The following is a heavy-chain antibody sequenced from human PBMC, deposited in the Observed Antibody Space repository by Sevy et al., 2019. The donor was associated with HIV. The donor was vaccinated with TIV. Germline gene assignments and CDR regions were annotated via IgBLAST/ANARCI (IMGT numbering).Heavy chain of an antibody. Sequence: GGSLRLSCAASRFSFNGYGMHWVRQAPGKGLEWVAFIRYDGSNKYYADSVKGRFTISRDDSKNTLCLQMNSLRAEDTALYYCARGTPAFCTGGVCFNWFDPWGQGTLVTVSS. D-gene: IGHD2-8*02. V-gene: IGHV3-30*02. CDR2: IRYDGSNK. CDR1: RFSFNGYG. J-gene: IGHJ5*02. CDR3: ARGTPAFCTGGVCFNWFDP.